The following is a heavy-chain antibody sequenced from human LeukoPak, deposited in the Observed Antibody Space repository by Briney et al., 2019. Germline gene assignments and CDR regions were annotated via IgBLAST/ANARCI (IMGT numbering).Heavy chain of an antibody. J-gene: IGHJ4*02. D-gene: IGHD6-19*01. CDR3: AGAVAGEPDNFDY. Sequence: SETLSLTCTVSVAPFSSRYWSWVRQPPGKGLEWLSYIYYSGSTNYNPSLKSRVTISVDTSKNQFSLKLSSVTAADTAVYYCAGAVAGEPDNFDYWGQGTLVTVSS. CDR2: IYYSGST. V-gene: IGHV4-59*11. CDR1: VAPFSSRY.